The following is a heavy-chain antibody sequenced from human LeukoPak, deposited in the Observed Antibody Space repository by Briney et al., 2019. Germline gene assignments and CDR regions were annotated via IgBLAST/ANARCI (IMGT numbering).Heavy chain of an antibody. CDR3: ARHTYDSSGYYFSY. D-gene: IGHD3-22*01. V-gene: IGHV4-4*07. CDR1: GGSISSYY. J-gene: IGHJ4*02. Sequence: SETLSLTCTVSGGSISSYYWSWIRQPAGKGLEWIGRIYTSGSTNYNPSLKSRVTISVDTSKNQFSLKLSSVTAADTAVYYCARHTYDSSGYYFSYWGQGTLVTVSS. CDR2: IYTSGST.